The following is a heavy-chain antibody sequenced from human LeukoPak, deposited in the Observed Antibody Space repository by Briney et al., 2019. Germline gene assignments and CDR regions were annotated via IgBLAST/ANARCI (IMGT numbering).Heavy chain of an antibody. CDR1: GFTFSSYS. V-gene: IGHV3-48*01. CDR2: ISSSSSTI. D-gene: IGHD3-22*01. J-gene: IGHJ3*02. Sequence: PGGSLRLSCAASGFTFSSYSMNWVRQAPGKGLEWVSYISSSSSTIYYADSVKGRFTISRDNAKNSLYLQMNSLRAEDTAVYYCARIHSSGADAFDIWGQGTMVTVSS. CDR3: ARIHSSGADAFDI.